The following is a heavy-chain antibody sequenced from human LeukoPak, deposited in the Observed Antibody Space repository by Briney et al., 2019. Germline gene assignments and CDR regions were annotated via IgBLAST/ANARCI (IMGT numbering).Heavy chain of an antibody. CDR1: GGSISSSSYY. D-gene: IGHD3/OR15-3a*01. V-gene: IGHV4-39*01. J-gene: IGHJ4*02. Sequence: PSETLSLTCTVSGGSISSSSYYWGWIRQPPGKGLEWIGSIYYSGSTYYNPSLKSRVTISVDTSKNQFSLKLSSVTAADTAVYYCARRQSTAAAPLGPVDYWGQGTLVTVSS. CDR2: IYYSGST. CDR3: ARRQSTAAAPLGPVDY.